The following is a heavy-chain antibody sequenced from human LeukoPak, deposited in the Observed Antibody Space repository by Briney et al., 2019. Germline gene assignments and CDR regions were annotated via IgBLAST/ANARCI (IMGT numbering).Heavy chain of an antibody. D-gene: IGHD3-22*01. CDR3: AKATHYSGSCDGFDI. CDR2: ISGSGAGT. CDR1: GLTFNKYG. J-gene: IGHJ3*02. V-gene: IGHV3-23*01. Sequence: PGGSLRLSCAASGLTFNKYGMNWVRQAPGKGLEWVSGISGSGAGTYYAASVKGRFTISRDNSKNTLYLQLSSLRAEDTALYYCAKATHYSGSCDGFDIWGQGTMITVSS.